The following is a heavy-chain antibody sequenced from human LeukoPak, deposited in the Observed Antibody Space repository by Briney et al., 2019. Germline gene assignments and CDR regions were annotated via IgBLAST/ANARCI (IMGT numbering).Heavy chain of an antibody. CDR3: ASLMVLWWPYY. CDR2: IYYSGNT. J-gene: IGHJ4*02. V-gene: IGHV4-39*01. CDR1: GGSISSSSYY. Sequence: SETLSLTCTVSGGSISSSSYYWGWIRQPPGKGLEWIGSIYYSGNTYYNPSLKSRVTISVDTSKNQFSLKLSSVTAADTAVYYCASLMVLWWPYYWGQGTLVTVSS. D-gene: IGHD2-21*01.